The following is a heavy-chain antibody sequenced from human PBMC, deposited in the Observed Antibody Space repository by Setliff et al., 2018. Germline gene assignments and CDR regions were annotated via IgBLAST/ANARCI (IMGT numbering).Heavy chain of an antibody. J-gene: IGHJ6*03. CDR3: AREQWLDPPGYYYMDV. D-gene: IGHD6-19*01. CDR1: GGSFSGYY. V-gene: IGHV4-34*12. Sequence: SETLSLTCAVYGGSFSGYYWSWIRQPPGKRLEWIREIIHSGSTNYNPSLKSRVTMSIDTSKNQFSLKLNSVTAADMAVYYCAREQWLDPPGYYYMDVWAKGTTVTVSS. CDR2: IIHSGST.